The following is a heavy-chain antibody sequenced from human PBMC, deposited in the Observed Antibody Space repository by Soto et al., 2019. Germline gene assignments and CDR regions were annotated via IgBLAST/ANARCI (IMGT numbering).Heavy chain of an antibody. D-gene: IGHD2-8*01. Sequence: GKGLEWTREINHSGCTSYNQSLKSRVTISVDRSKNQVSLKLSSVTAADTAVYDGARRWMYAPLFDPLLQGTL. J-gene: IGHJ5*02. V-gene: IGHV4-30-2*01. CDR2: INHSGCT. CDR3: ARRWMYAPLFDP.